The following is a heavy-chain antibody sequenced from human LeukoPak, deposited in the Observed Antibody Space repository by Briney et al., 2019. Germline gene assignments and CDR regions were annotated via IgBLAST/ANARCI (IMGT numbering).Heavy chain of an antibody. V-gene: IGHV4-61*01. J-gene: IGHJ4*02. Sequence: SETLSLTCTVSGGSFSSGSYYWSWIRQPPGKGLEWIGYIYYSGSTNYNPSLKSRVTISVDTSKNQFSLKLSSVTAADTAVYYCATSDSSSWYYFDYWGQGTLVTVSS. CDR1: GGSFSSGSYY. D-gene: IGHD6-13*01. CDR3: ATSDSSSWYYFDY. CDR2: IYYSGST.